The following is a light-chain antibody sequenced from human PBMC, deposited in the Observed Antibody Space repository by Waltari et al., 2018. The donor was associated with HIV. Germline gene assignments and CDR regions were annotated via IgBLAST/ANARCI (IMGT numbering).Light chain of an antibody. J-gene: IGKJ2*01. Sequence: EIVMTQSPATLSVSPGERATLSCRASQSVDDHLAWYQHKPGQAPRLLIYGASTRATGIPARFSGSGSGTDFTLTITRLDPEDFALYFCQQYETSPYTFGQGTRLEIK. CDR1: QSVDDH. V-gene: IGKV3-15*01. CDR2: GAS. CDR3: QQYETSPYT.